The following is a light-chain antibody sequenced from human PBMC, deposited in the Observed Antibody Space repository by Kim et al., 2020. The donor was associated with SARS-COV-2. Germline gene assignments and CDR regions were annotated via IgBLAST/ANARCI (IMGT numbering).Light chain of an antibody. V-gene: IGKV3-20*01. CDR1: QSIADDD. CDR2: AAS. CDR3: QQYGNSPPYS. Sequence: STGERATLSCRASQSIADDDLAWYQQRPGQAPRLLIYAASSRATGIPDRFSGSGSGTDFILTISSLEPEDFAVYYCQQYGNSPPYSFGQGTKLEI. J-gene: IGKJ2*03.